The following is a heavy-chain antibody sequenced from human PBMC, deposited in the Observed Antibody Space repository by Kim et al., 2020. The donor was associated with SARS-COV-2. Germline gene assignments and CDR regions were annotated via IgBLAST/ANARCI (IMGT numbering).Heavy chain of an antibody. Sequence: YYSGSTYYNPSLKSRVTISVDPSKNQFSLKLGSVTAADTAVYYCARPFDYWGQGTLVTVSS. CDR3: ARPFDY. CDR2: YYSGST. J-gene: IGHJ4*02. V-gene: IGHV4-39*01.